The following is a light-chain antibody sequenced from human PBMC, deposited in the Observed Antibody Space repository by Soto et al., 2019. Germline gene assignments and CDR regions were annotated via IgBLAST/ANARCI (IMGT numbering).Light chain of an antibody. CDR3: QKYCISPFT. Sequence: EIVLTQSPGTLSLSPGERATLSCRASQSVSSSYLAWYQQKPGQAPRLLIYGANSRATGIPDRFSGRGSGTDFTLTISRLEPEDFAVYYCQKYCISPFTFGPGTKVDIK. CDR1: QSVSSSY. CDR2: GAN. J-gene: IGKJ3*01. V-gene: IGKV3-20*01.